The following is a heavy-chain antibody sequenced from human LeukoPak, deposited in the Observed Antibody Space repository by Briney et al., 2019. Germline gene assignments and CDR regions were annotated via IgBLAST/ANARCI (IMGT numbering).Heavy chain of an antibody. D-gene: IGHD2-21*02. CDR2: IYYSGTT. J-gene: IGHJ5*02. CDR1: GGSISSISYY. Sequence: PSETLSLTCTVSGGSISSISYYWGWIRQPPGKGLEWIGSIYYSGTTFYSPSLRSRVSISVDTSKNHCSLRLNSVSAADTAVYYCARHTLVTSISTYNWFDPWGQGTLVTVSS. V-gene: IGHV4-39*01. CDR3: ARHTLVTSISTYNWFDP.